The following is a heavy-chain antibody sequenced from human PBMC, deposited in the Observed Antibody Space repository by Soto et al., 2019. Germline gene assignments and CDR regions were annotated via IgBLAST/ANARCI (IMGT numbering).Heavy chain of an antibody. CDR2: ISAYDGKT. CDR3: ARDPHEFWTSYWFDP. Sequence: ASVKVSCKTSGYTFNTYGINWVRQAPGQGLELMGWISAYDGKTTYAEKFQGRVTMTTDASTSTAYMELRSLRSDDTAIYYCARDPHEFWTSYWFDPWGQGTPVTVSS. V-gene: IGHV1-18*01. J-gene: IGHJ5*02. D-gene: IGHD3-3*01. CDR1: GYTFNTYG.